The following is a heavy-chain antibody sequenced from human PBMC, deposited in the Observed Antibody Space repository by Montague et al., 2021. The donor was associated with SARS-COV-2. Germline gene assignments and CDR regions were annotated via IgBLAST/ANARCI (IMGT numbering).Heavy chain of an antibody. CDR3: ARRGSSVWGVSVSAEIDD. CDR1: GGSFSGYY. Sequence: SETLSLTCAVYGGSFSGYYCSWIRQPPEKGLEWVGEINQSGRTNNNPSLKRRVIISVDTSKNKFPLKLSFVTAADTAVYYCARRGSSVWGVSVSAEIDDWGQGILVIVSS. D-gene: IGHD3-10*01. V-gene: IGHV4-34*01. J-gene: IGHJ4*02. CDR2: INQSGRT.